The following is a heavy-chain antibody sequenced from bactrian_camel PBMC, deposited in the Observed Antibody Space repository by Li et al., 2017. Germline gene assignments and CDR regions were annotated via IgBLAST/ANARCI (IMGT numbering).Heavy chain of an antibody. D-gene: IGHD6*01. J-gene: IGHJ4*01. CDR2: IDSTSYT. Sequence: HVQLVESGGGSVQVGGSLRLSCVGSGDIVSSACMGWFRQAPGKEREGVASIDSTSYTVYAASVKGRFTISKVNAKTALYLQMNSLKPEDTALYYCVAGPPNGAGKCGLWYGKYNWWGQGTQVTVS. CDR3: VAGPPNGAGKCGLWYGKYNW. CDR1: GDIVSSAC. V-gene: IGHV3S53*01.